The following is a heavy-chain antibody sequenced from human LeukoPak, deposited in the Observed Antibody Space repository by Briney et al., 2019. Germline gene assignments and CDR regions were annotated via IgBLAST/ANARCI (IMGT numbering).Heavy chain of an antibody. CDR1: GFTFNNYG. V-gene: IGHV3-30*18. D-gene: IGHD2-2*01. Sequence: GGSLRLSCAASGFTFNNYGMHWVRQVPGKGLEWVAVISYDGRNEHYPDSVKGRFTISRDISTDTLWLQMDSLRTEDTAVYYCAKGPLRGTAAAIDYWGQGTLVTVSS. J-gene: IGHJ4*02. CDR3: AKGPLRGTAAAIDY. CDR2: ISYDGRNE.